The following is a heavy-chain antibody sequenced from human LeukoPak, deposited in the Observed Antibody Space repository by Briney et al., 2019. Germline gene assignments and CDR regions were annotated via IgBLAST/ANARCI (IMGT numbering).Heavy chain of an antibody. CDR3: ARVGGVVPAAIAAWVDY. CDR2: ISAYNGDT. V-gene: IGHV1-18*01. D-gene: IGHD2-2*01. J-gene: IGHJ4*02. CDR1: GYTFTSYG. Sequence: ASVKVSCKASGYTFTSYGISWVRQAPGQGLEWMGWISAYNGDTNYAQKLQGRVTMTIDTSTSTAYMELSRLRSDDTAVYYCARVGGVVPAAIAAWVDYWGQGTLVTVSS.